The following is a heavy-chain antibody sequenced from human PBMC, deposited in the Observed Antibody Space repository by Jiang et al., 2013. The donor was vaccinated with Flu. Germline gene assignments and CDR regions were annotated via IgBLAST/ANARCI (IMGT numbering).Heavy chain of an antibody. Sequence: TDYAAPVKGRFTISRDDSKNTLYLQMNSLKTEDTAVYYCTTVTSTSIAAVYFQHWGQGTLVTVSS. V-gene: IGHV3-15*01. D-gene: IGHD6-25*01. CDR2: T. J-gene: IGHJ1*01. CDR3: TTVTSTSIAAVYFQH.